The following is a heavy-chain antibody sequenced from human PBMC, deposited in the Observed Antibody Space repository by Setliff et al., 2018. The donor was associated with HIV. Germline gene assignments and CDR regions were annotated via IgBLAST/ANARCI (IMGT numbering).Heavy chain of an antibody. Sequence: TLSLTCTVSGGSISSGGYYWSWIRQHPGKGLEWIGYIYYSGSTYYNPSLKSRVTISVDTSKNQFSLKLSSVTAADTAVYYCARAAGTFNWFDPWGQGTLVTVSS. J-gene: IGHJ5*02. CDR1: GGSISSGGYY. CDR2: IYYSGST. CDR3: ARAAGTFNWFDP. V-gene: IGHV4-31*03. D-gene: IGHD1-1*01.